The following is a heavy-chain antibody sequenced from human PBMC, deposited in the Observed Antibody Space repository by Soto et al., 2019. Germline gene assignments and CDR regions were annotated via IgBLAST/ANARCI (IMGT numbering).Heavy chain of an antibody. CDR1: GFTFSTYA. V-gene: IGHV3-23*01. CDR2: ISASGGST. Sequence: PGGSLRLSCAASGFTFSTYAMTWVRQAPGKGLEWVSAISASGGSTYYPDSVKGRFTISKDTSNNVLYLQMNSLRADDTAVYYCVKGAWLDYWGQGNMVTVSS. CDR3: VKGAWLDY. J-gene: IGHJ4*02.